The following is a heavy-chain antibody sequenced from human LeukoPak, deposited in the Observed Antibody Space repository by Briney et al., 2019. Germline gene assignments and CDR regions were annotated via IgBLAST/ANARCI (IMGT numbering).Heavy chain of an antibody. J-gene: IGHJ4*02. V-gene: IGHV3-43*01. CDR1: GFTFDDYT. Sequence: GGSLRLSCAASGFTFDDYTMHWVRHAPGKGLEWVSLISWDGGSTYYADSVKGRFTISRDNSKNSLYLQMNSLRTEDTALYYCAKDLGSSGSDWGQGTLVTVSS. CDR2: ISWDGGST. CDR3: AKDLGSSGSD. D-gene: IGHD6-19*01.